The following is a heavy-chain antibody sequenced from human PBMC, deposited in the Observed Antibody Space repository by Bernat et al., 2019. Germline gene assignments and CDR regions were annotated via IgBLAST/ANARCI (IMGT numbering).Heavy chain of an antibody. J-gene: IGHJ6*03. CDR2: ISGSGGST. V-gene: IGHV3-23*01. D-gene: IGHD2-15*01. CDR1: GFTFSSYA. Sequence: EVQLLESGGGLVQPGGSLRLSCAASGFTFSSYAMSWVRQAPGKGLEWVSAISGSGGSTYYADSVKGRFTISRDNSKNTLYLQMNSLRAEDTAVYYCAKAGGYCSGGSCYFHYYYYMDVWGKGTTVTVSS. CDR3: AKAGGYCSGGSCYFHYYYYMDV.